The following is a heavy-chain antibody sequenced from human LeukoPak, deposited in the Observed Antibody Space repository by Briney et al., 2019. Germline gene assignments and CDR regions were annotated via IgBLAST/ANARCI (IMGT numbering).Heavy chain of an antibody. V-gene: IGHV3-23*01. CDR1: GFTFSSYA. Sequence: TGGSLRLSCAASGFTFSSYAMSWVRQAPGKGLEWVSAISGSGGSTYYADSVKGRFTISRDNSKNTLYLQMNSLGAEDTAVYYCAKSNSGRKDYFDYWGQGTLVTVSS. J-gene: IGHJ4*02. D-gene: IGHD1-26*01. CDR3: AKSNSGRKDYFDY. CDR2: ISGSGGST.